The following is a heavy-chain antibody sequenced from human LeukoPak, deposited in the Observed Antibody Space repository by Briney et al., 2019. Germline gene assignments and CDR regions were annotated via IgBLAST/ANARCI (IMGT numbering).Heavy chain of an antibody. D-gene: IGHD4-17*01. CDR1: GFTFSSYG. CDR2: IRYDGSNK. V-gene: IGHV3-30*02. Sequence: GGSLRLSCAASGFTFSSYGMHWVRQAPGKGLEWVAFIRYDGSNKYYADSVKGRFTISRDNSKNTLYLQMNSLRAEDTAVYYCAKETRDCGDPICYYYYMDVWGKGTTVTVSS. J-gene: IGHJ6*03. CDR3: AKETRDCGDPICYYYYMDV.